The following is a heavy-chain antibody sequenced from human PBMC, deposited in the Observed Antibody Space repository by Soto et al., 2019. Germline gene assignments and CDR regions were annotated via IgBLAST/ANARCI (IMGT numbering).Heavy chain of an antibody. J-gene: IGHJ6*02. D-gene: IGHD1-20*01. Sequence: QVQLLQSGAEVKKPGSSVKVSCKVSGGAFTNYSLNWVRHAPGQGLEWLGGIIPLHNTSNYSLKLLGRGSVTADIXSXTVYMHLSGLTSDDTATYYCAIWSNWNPLYYRGMDVWGQGTTVTVSS. CDR3: AIWSNWNPLYYRGMDV. CDR2: IIPLHNTS. V-gene: IGHV1-69*06. CDR1: GGAFTNYS.